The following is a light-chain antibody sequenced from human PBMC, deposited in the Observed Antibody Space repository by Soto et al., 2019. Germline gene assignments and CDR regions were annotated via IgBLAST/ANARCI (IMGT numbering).Light chain of an antibody. CDR3: QQYYGTPPYT. V-gene: IGKV4-1*01. CDR2: WAS. Sequence: IVMTQSPDSLAVSLGERATINCKSSQSVLYSSNNKNYLAWYQQKPGQPPKLLIYWASTRESGVPDRFSGSGSGTDFTLTISSLQDEDVAVYYCQQYYGTPPYTFGQGTTLEIK. J-gene: IGKJ2*01. CDR1: QSVLYSSNNKNY.